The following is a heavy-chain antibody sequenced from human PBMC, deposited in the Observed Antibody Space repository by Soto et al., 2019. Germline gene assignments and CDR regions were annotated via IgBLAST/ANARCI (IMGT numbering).Heavy chain of an antibody. D-gene: IGHD4-17*01. V-gene: IGHV1-24*01. CDR3: TTYHGDYNFDH. Sequence: QVQLVQSGAEVKKPGASVKVSCKVSGYTLNEVAMHWVRQAPGKGLEWLGGFDPDEAETIYAQHFQGRVPMTEDTSTDTVYMELSSLRSEDPALYFCTTYHGDYNFDHWGQGPLVTVSS. CDR1: GYTLNEVA. CDR2: FDPDEAET. J-gene: IGHJ5*02.